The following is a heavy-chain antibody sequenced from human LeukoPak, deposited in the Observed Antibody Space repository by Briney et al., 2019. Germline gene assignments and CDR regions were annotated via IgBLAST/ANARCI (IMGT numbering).Heavy chain of an antibody. CDR2: ISGSSSYL. CDR1: GFTFSSSS. CDR3: ARAYSSGWYVMDV. V-gene: IGHV3-21*06. J-gene: IGHJ6*04. D-gene: IGHD6-13*01. Sequence: GGTLRLSCAASGFTFSSSSMNWVRQPPGKGLEWVSCISGSSSYLKYADSLKGRFTISRDNAKNLLYLQMTSLRAEDTGVYYCARAYSSGWYVMDVWGKGTTVTISS.